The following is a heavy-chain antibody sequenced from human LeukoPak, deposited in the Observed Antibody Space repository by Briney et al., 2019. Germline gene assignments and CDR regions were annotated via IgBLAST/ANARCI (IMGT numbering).Heavy chain of an antibody. D-gene: IGHD4-23*01. J-gene: IGHJ4*02. CDR2: INHSGST. CDR1: GGSFSGYY. CDR3: ARGPYGGNSFAFDY. Sequence: SETLSLTCAVYGGSFSGYYWSWIRQPPGKGLEWIGEINHSGSTNYNPSLKSRVNISVDTSKNQFSLKLSSVTAADTAVYYCARGPYGGNSFAFDYWGQGTLVTVSS. V-gene: IGHV4-34*01.